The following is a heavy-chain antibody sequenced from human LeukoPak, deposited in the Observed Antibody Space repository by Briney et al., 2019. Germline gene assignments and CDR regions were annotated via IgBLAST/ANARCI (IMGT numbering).Heavy chain of an antibody. CDR3: ARYSSSWKHNWFDP. D-gene: IGHD6-13*01. Sequence: ASVKVSCKASGYTFTSYDINWVRQATGQGLEWMGWMNPNSGNTGYAQKFQGRVTMTRNTSISTAYMELSSLRSEDTAVYYCARYSSSWKHNWFDPWGQGTLVTVSS. J-gene: IGHJ5*02. V-gene: IGHV1-8*01. CDR1: GYTFTSYD. CDR2: MNPNSGNT.